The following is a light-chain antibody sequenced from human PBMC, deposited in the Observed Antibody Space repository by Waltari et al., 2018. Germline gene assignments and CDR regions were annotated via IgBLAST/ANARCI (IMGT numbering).Light chain of an antibody. CDR1: QSISSW. V-gene: IGKV1-5*03. CDR2: KAS. J-gene: IGKJ1*01. CDR3: QQYNSYWT. Sequence: DMQMTQSPSTLSASVGDRVTITCRASQSISSWLAWYQQKPGKAPKLLFYKASSLESGVPSRCSGSGSGTEFTLTISSLQPDDFATYYCQQYNSYWTFGQGTKVEIK.